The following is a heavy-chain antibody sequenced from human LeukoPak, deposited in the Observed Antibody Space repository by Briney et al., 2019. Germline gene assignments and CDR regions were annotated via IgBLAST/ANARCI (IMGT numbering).Heavy chain of an antibody. V-gene: IGHV5-51*01. CDR1: GYSFTSYW. CDR3: ARYPTDGIVGATEGDY. Sequence: GESLKISCKGSGYSFTSYWIGWVRQMPGKGLEWMGIIYPGDSDTRYSPSFQGQVTISADKSISTAYLQWSSLKASDTAMYYCARYPTDGIVGATEGDYWGQGTLVTVSS. D-gene: IGHD1-26*01. J-gene: IGHJ4*02. CDR2: IYPGDSDT.